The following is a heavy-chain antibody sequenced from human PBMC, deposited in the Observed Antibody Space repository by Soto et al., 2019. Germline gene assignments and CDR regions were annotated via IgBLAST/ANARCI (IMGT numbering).Heavy chain of an antibody. D-gene: IGHD3-3*01. CDR1: GYTFTSYG. J-gene: IGHJ6*02. CDR3: ARLPGNPRFGSGDYYYGMDV. V-gene: IGHV1-18*01. Sequence: QVQLVQSGAEVKKPGASVKVSCKASGYTFTSYGISWVRQAPGQGLEWMGWISAYNGNTNYAQKLQGRVTMTTDTSTSTAYMELRSLRSDDTAVYYCARLPGNPRFGSGDYYYGMDVWGQGTTVTVSS. CDR2: ISAYNGNT.